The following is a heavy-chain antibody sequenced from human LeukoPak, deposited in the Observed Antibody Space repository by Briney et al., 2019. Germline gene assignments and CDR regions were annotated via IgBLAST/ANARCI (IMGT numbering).Heavy chain of an antibody. D-gene: IGHD1-7*01. J-gene: IGHJ3*02. V-gene: IGHV3-11*01. CDR1: GFTFSDYY. CDR3: AKEWRGTTVAHAFDI. Sequence: GGSLRLSCAASGFTFSDYYMSWIRQAPGKGLEWVSYISSSGSTIYYADSVKGRFTISRDNSKNTLYLQMNSLRAEDTAVYYCAKEWRGTTVAHAFDIWGQGTMVTVSS. CDR2: ISSSGSTI.